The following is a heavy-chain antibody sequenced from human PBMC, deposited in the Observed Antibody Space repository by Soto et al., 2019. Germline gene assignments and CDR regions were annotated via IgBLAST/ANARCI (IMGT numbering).Heavy chain of an antibody. D-gene: IGHD3-9*01. V-gene: IGHV3-23*01. J-gene: IGHJ4*02. Sequence: XGSLRVSCAAARFMFSSYCMSWVRQAPGKGLQWVATIHPSGGSTHYAESVRGRFTISRDNSRDTLYLQMNSLRAEDTAVYYCENDPSTGPPDGWGQGALVTVSS. CDR2: IHPSGGST. CDR1: RFMFSSYC. CDR3: ENDPSTGPPDG.